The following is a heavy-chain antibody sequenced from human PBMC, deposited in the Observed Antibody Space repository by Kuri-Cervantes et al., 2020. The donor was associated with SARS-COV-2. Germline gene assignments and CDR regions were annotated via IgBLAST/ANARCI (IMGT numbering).Heavy chain of an antibody. Sequence: GESLKISCAASGFTFSSYSMNWVRQAPGKGLEWVSSISSSSYIYYADSVKGRFTISRDNAKNSLYLQMNSLRAEDTAVYYCARDPPSPYCGGGSCRTDVWGQGTTVTVSS. CDR1: GFTFSSYS. CDR3: ARDPPSPYCGGGSCRTDV. J-gene: IGHJ6*02. CDR2: ISSSSYI. V-gene: IGHV3-21*01. D-gene: IGHD2-15*01.